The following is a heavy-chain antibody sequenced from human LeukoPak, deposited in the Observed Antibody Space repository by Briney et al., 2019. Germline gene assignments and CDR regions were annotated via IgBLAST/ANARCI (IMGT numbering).Heavy chain of an antibody. J-gene: IGHJ4*02. D-gene: IGHD3-3*01. CDR1: GGSISSGSYY. V-gene: IGHV4-61*02. CDR3: VLTIFGVVDYYFDY. Sequence: SQALSLTCTVSGGSISSGSYYWSWIRQPAGKGLEWIGRIYTSGSTNYNPSLKSRVTISVDTSKNQFSLKLSSVTAADTAVYYCVLTIFGVVDYYFDYWGQGTLVTVSS. CDR2: IYTSGST.